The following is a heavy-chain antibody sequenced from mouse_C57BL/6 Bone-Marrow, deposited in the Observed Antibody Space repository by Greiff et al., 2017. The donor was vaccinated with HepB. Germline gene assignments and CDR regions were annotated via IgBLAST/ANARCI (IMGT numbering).Heavy chain of an antibody. V-gene: IGHV2-2*01. CDR2: IWSGGST. J-gene: IGHJ4*01. CDR3: ARKEGNYGNAMDY. Sequence: VHLVESGPGLVQPSQSLSITCTVSGFSLTSYGVHWVRQSPGKGLEWLGVIWSGGSTDYNAAFISRLSISKDNSKSQVFFKMNSLQADDTAIYYCARKEGNYGNAMDYWGQGTSVTVSS. CDR1: GFSLTSYG. D-gene: IGHD2-1*01.